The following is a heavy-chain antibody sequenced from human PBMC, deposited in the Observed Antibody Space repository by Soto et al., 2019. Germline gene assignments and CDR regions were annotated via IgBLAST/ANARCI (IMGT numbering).Heavy chain of an antibody. Sequence: QVQLVQSGAEVKKPGASVQVSCKASGYTFTASYMHWVRQAHGQGLEWMGWINPNSGGTNYAQKFQVRVTMTRDTSIGTAYMERSRLRSDDTAVYYCARVMAARPGGMDVWGQGTTVTVSS. J-gene: IGHJ6*02. D-gene: IGHD6-19*01. CDR3: ARVMAARPGGMDV. CDR2: INPNSGGT. V-gene: IGHV1-2*02. CDR1: GYTFTASY.